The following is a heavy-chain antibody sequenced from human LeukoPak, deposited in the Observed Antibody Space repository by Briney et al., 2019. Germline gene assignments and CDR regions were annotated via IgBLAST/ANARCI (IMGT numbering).Heavy chain of an antibody. D-gene: IGHD3-22*01. CDR1: GGSISSSSYY. CDR2: IYYSGDT. J-gene: IGHJ4*02. CDR3: ARDNGPYDPIDY. Sequence: PSETLSLTCTVSGGSISSSSYYWGWIRQPPGKGLEWIGSIYYSGDTYYNPSLKSRRVTISVDTSKNQFSLRLSSVTAADTAVYYCARDNGPYDPIDYWGQGTLVTVSS. V-gene: IGHV4-39*02.